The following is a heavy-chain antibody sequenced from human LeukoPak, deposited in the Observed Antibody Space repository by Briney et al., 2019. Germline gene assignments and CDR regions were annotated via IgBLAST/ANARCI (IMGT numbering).Heavy chain of an antibody. CDR3: ARAYS. CDR2: IKEDGSKE. V-gene: IGHV3-7*04. J-gene: IGHJ5*02. D-gene: IGHD2-21*01. Sequence: GGSLRLSCAVSGFTFSTYWMSWVRQAPGKGLEWVANIKEDGSKENYEDSVKGRFTISRDNAKNSLYLQMSSLRAEDTAIYYCARAYSWGQGTRVTVSS. CDR1: GFTFSTYW.